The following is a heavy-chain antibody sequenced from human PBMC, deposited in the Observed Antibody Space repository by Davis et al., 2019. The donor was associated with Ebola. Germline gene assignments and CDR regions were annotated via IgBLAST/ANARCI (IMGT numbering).Heavy chain of an antibody. CDR3: ARGPQGYCSSTSCYKAYYYYGMDV. V-gene: IGHV4-34*01. J-gene: IGHJ6*02. D-gene: IGHD2-2*02. CDR1: GGSFSGYY. Sequence: SETLSLTCAVYGGSFSGYYWSWIRQPPGKGLEWIGEINHSGSTNYNPSLESRVTMSIDTSKNQVSLKLTSVTAADTAVYYCARGPQGYCSSTSCYKAYYYYGMDVWGQGTTVTVSS. CDR2: INHSGST.